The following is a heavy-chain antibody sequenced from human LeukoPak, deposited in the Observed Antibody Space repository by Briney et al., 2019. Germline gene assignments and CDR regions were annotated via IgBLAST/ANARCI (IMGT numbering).Heavy chain of an antibody. CDR3: ARDGYLATTS. J-gene: IGHJ5*02. CDR2: ISSSGSTI. V-gene: IGHV3-48*03. CDR1: GFTFSSYE. D-gene: IGHD2/OR15-2a*01. Sequence: GGSLRLSCSASGFTFSSYEMNWVRQAPGTGLEGVSYISSSGSTIYNSYSVKGQFTISRDNAKNSMYLQMNSLRAEDTAVYYCARDGYLATTSWGQGTLVTVSS.